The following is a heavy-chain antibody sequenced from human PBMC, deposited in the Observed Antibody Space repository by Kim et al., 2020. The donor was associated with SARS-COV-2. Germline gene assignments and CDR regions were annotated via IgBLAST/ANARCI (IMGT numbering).Heavy chain of an antibody. Sequence: SETLSLTCTVSGCSISSSSDYWGWIRQPPGKGLEWIGSIYYSRRTYYNPSLKSRVTISVDTSNKQLSLKQSSVTASDTAVYYCARPPNDYYDSSGLSYF. J-gene: IGHJ4*01. CDR1: GCSISSSSDY. D-gene: IGHD3-22*01. CDR2: IYYSRRT. CDR3: ARPPNDYYDSSGLSYF. V-gene: IGHV4-39*01.